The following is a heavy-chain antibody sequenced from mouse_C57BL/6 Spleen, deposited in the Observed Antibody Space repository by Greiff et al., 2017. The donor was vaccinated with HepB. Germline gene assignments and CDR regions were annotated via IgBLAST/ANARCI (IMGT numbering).Heavy chain of an antibody. CDR3: AREVITDFDY. J-gene: IGHJ2*01. Sequence: EVQGVESGGGLVKPGGSLKLSCAASGFTFSDYGMHWVRQAPEKGLEWVAYISSGSSTIYYADTVKGRFTISRDNAKNTLSLQMTSLRSGDTAMYYCAREVITDFDYWGQGTTLTVSS. D-gene: IGHD2-4*01. CDR2: ISSGSSTI. CDR1: GFTFSDYG. V-gene: IGHV5-17*01.